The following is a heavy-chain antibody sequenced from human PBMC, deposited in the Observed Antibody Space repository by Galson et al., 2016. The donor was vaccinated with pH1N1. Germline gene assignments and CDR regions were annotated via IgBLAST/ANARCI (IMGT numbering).Heavy chain of an antibody. J-gene: IGHJ4*02. CDR1: GYIFTRYY. CDR2: MNPADGGP. Sequence: SVKVSCKASGYIFTRYYIHWLRQAPGQGLEWMAVMNPADGGPIYNQKFQGRVTLTRDTSTSSVYMALTNLRSDDAAVYYCARRYYFDSWGQGTQVTVSS. D-gene: IGHD3-9*01. V-gene: IGHV1-46*01. CDR3: ARRYYFDS.